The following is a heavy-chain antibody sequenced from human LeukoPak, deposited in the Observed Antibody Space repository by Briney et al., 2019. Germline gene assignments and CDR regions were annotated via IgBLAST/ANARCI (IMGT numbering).Heavy chain of an antibody. V-gene: IGHV3-49*03. CDR3: TRNTVTVHFDY. D-gene: IGHD4-17*01. CDR2: IRSKAFGGTP. Sequence: GRSLRLSCSVSGFTFDDYAVSWFRQAPGKGLEWVGFIRSKAFGGTPEYAASVRGRFTISRDDSKSIAYLQMNSLKTEDTAVYYRTRNTVTVHFDYWSQGTLVTVSS. CDR1: GFTFDDYA. J-gene: IGHJ4*02.